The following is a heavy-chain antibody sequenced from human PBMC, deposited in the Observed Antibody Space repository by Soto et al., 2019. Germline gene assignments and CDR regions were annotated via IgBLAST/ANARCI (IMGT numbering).Heavy chain of an antibody. D-gene: IGHD4-17*01. CDR1: GGTFSSYA. Sequence: QVQLVQSGAEVKKPGSSVKVSCKAAGGTFSSYAISWVRQAPGQGLEWMGGIVPIFGTPNYAQRFQGRVTITGDESTSTAYMELSSLRSEDTALFYCARSRLVAEFKDYGSNYNAFDIWGQGTMVTVSS. V-gene: IGHV1-69*01. CDR2: IVPIFGTP. CDR3: ARSRLVAEFKDYGSNYNAFDI. J-gene: IGHJ3*02.